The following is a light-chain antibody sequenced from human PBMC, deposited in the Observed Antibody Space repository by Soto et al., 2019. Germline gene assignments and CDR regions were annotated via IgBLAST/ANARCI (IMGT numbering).Light chain of an antibody. V-gene: IGLV2-23*01. Sequence: QSELTQPASVSGSPGQSITISCTGTSSDVGNYNFVSWYQQHPGKAPKLMISEGGKRPSGVSDRFSGSKSGNTASLTISGLQAEDEADYYCCSYAGISTYVFGPGTKLTVL. J-gene: IGLJ1*01. CDR3: CSYAGISTYV. CDR1: SSDVGNYNF. CDR2: EGG.